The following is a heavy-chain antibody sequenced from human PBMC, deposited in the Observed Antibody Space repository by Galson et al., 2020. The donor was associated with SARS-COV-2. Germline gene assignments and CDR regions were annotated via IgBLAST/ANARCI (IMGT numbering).Heavy chain of an antibody. D-gene: IGHD1-26*01. CDR3: ARHDAGTYFYTFDI. Sequence: GESLKISCKGSEYNFPSHWIGWVRQMPGKGLEWMGIIYPGDSDTRYSPSFQGQVTISADKSISTAYLQFSSLKASDTAMYYCARHDAGTYFYTFDIWGQGTMVTVSS. J-gene: IGHJ3*02. CDR2: IYPGDSDT. V-gene: IGHV5-51*01. CDR1: EYNFPSHW.